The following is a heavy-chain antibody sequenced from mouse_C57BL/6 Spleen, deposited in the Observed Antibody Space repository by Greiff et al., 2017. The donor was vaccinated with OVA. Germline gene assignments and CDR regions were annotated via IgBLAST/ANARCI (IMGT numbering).Heavy chain of an antibody. Sequence: VQLKESGPGLVKPSQSLSLTCSVTGYSITSGYYWNWIRQFPGNKLEWMGYISYDGSNNYNPSLKNRISITRDTSKNQFFLKLNSVTTEDTATYYCAREYRDEGFAYWGQGTLVTVSA. CDR2: ISYDGSN. J-gene: IGHJ3*01. D-gene: IGHD3-3*01. V-gene: IGHV3-6*01. CDR1: GYSITSGYY. CDR3: AREYRDEGFAY.